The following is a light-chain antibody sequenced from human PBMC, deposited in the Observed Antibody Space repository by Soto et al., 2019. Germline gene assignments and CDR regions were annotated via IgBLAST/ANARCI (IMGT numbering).Light chain of an antibody. J-gene: IGKJ4*01. V-gene: IGKV3-11*01. CDR3: QQRTNWPPLT. CDR2: DAS. CDR1: QSVDDY. Sequence: EIVLTQSPATLSLSPGERATLSCRASQSVDDYVAWYQQKPGQPPRLLIYDASNRATGIPARFSGSGSGTDFTLTISSLEPEDFAFYYCQQRTNWPPLTFGGGSKVEIK.